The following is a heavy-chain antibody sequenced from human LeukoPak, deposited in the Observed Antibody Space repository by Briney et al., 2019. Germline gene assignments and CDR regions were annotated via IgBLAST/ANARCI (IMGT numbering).Heavy chain of an antibody. CDR2: ISSSSSYI. CDR3: ARVGWNNGNY. Sequence: GGTLRLSCAATGFTFSSYSLNWVRQAPGKGLEWVSSISSSSSYIYYADSVKGRFTISRDNAKNSLYLQMNSLRAEDTAVYYCARVGWNNGNYWGQGTLVTVSS. J-gene: IGHJ4*02. V-gene: IGHV3-21*01. CDR1: GFTFSSYS. D-gene: IGHD1/OR15-1a*01.